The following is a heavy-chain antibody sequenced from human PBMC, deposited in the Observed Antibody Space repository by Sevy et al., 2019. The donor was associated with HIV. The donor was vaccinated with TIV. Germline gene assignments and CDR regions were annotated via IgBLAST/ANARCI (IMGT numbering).Heavy chain of an antibody. CDR3: TKYPPVSGDFPYGMDV. V-gene: IGHV3-30*18. Sequence: GGSLRLSCAASGFIFDYYGMHWVRQAPGKGLEWVALISHDGSKKYYANSVKGRFTISRDNSKNTLYLQMNTLRRDDTAAYFCTKYPPVSGDFPYGMDVWGQGTTVTVSS. CDR2: ISHDGSKK. CDR1: GFIFDYYG. D-gene: IGHD3-10*01. J-gene: IGHJ6*02.